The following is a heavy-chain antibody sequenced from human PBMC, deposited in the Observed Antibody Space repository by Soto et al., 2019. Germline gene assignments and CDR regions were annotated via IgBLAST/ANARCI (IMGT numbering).Heavy chain of an antibody. V-gene: IGHV3-9*01. D-gene: IGHD3-10*01. CDR2: ISWNSGSI. J-gene: IGHJ1*01. CDR1: GFTFDDYA. Sequence: EVQLVESGGGLVQPGRSLRLSCAASGFTFDDYAMHWVRQAPGKGLEWVSGISWNSGSIGYADSVKGRFTISRDNAKNSLYLQMNSLRAEDTALYYCAIGSGVSLKEGYFQHWGQGTLVTVSS. CDR3: AIGSGVSLKEGYFQH.